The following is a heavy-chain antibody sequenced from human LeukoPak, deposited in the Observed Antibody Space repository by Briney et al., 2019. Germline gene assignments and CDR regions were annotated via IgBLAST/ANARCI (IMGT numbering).Heavy chain of an antibody. CDR1: GFTFSSYS. D-gene: IGHD2-21*01. CDR3: ARAYCGGDEEVTCYFDY. V-gene: IGHV3-21*01. CDR2: ISSSSSYI. Sequence: GGSLRLSCAASGFTFSSYSMNWVRQAPGKGLEWVSSISSSSSYIYYADSVKGRFTISRDNAKNSLYLQMYSLRAEDTAVYYCARAYCGGDEEVTCYFDYWGQGTLVTVSS. J-gene: IGHJ4*02.